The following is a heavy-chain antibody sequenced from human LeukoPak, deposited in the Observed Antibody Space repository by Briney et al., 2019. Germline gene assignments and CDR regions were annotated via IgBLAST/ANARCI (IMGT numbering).Heavy chain of an antibody. V-gene: IGHV3-21*01. D-gene: IGHD6-19*01. CDR1: GFTFSSYS. Sequence: GGSLRLSCAASGFTFSSYSMNWVRQAPGKGLEWVSSISSSSSYIYYADSVKGRFTISRDNAKNPLYLQMNSLRAEDTAVYYCASFGGSGWDFDYWGQGTLVTVSS. CDR2: ISSSSSYI. J-gene: IGHJ4*02. CDR3: ASFGGSGWDFDY.